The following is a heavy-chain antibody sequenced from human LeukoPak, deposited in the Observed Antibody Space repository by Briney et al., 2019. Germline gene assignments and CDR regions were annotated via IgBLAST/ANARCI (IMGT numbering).Heavy chain of an antibody. CDR2: IIICRTNT. CDR1: GFTFNDYY. V-gene: IGHV3-11*01. CDR3: ATDGAGFDT. J-gene: IGHJ5*02. Sequence: GGSLRLSCAASGFTFNDYYMSWIRQAPGKGLEWLSYIIICRTNTHYAVSVKGRFTISRDNAKKSLYLEMNNLRAEDTAVYYCATDGAGFDTWGQGVLVTVSS.